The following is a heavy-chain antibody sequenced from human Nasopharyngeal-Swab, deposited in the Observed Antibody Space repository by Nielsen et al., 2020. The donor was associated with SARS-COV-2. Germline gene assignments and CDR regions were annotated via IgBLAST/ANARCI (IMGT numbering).Heavy chain of an antibody. D-gene: IGHD2-15*01. CDR2: ISRSSGTL. V-gene: IGHV3-48*04. Sequence: GVLKISCAASGFTFSSYTMNWVRQAPGKGLEWVAYISRSSGTLYYADSVKGRFTISRDNAKNSLYLQMNSLRGEDTAVYYCARDPGGAYSNPFDYWGQGTLVTVSS. CDR1: GFTFSSYT. J-gene: IGHJ4*02. CDR3: ARDPGGAYSNPFDY.